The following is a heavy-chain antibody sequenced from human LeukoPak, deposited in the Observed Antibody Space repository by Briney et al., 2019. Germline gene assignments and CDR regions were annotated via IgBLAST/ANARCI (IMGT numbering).Heavy chain of an antibody. Sequence: ASVKVSCKASGYTFTGYYMHWVRQAPGQGLEWMGWINPNSGGTNYAQKFQGWVTMTRDTSISTAYMELSRLRSDDTAVYYCARDQGDSSGYSYDYWGQGTLVTVSS. D-gene: IGHD3-22*01. CDR1: GYTFTGYY. CDR2: INPNSGGT. V-gene: IGHV1-2*04. CDR3: ARDQGDSSGYSYDY. J-gene: IGHJ4*02.